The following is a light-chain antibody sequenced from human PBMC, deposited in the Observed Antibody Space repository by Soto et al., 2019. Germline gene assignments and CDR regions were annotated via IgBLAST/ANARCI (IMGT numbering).Light chain of an antibody. Sequence: DIVMTQSPDSLAVSLGERATINCKSCQSVLYSSNNKNYLAWYQQKPGLPPKLLIYWASTRESGVPDRFSGSGSGTDFTLTISSLQAEDVAVYYCQQYSSTPRTFGPGTKVDIK. V-gene: IGKV4-1*01. CDR2: WAS. J-gene: IGKJ3*01. CDR3: QQYSSTPRT. CDR1: QSVLYSSNNKNY.